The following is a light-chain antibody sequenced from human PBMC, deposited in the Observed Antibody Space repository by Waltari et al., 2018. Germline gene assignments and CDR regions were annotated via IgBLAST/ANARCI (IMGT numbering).Light chain of an antibody. CDR2: DVN. V-gene: IGLV2-11*01. CDR1: SSDVGGYDY. CDR3: CSYAGRATWA. Sequence: QSAPTQPRSVSGSPGHSVTISCTGTSSDVGGYDYVSWYQQHPGKAPKLVIYDVNKRPSGVPDRFSGSKSGNTASLTISGLQADDEADYNCCSYAGRATWAFGGGTKLTVL. J-gene: IGLJ3*02.